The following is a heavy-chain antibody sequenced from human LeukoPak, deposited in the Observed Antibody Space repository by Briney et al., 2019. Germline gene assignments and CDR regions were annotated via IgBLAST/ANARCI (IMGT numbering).Heavy chain of an antibody. J-gene: IGHJ3*02. D-gene: IGHD3-16*02. CDR3: ARASHDYVWGSYPNDAFDI. Sequence: SETLSLTCTVSGGSISSYYWSWIRQPAGKGLEWIGRIYTSGGTNYNPSLKSRVTIAVDTSKNQFSLKLSSVTAADTAVYYCARASHDYVWGSYPNDAFDIWGQGTMVTVSS. CDR1: GGSISSYY. CDR2: IYTSGGT. V-gene: IGHV4-4*07.